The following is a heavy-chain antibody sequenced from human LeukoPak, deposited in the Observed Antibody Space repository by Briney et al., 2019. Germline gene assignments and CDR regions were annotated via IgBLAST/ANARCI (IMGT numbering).Heavy chain of an antibody. Sequence: GGSLRLSCAASGFTVSSVYMSWVRQAPGKGLEWVSVLYSGGSTYYADSVKGRFTISRDNSKNTLYPQMNSLRAEDTAVYYCARGYSYSWGYWGQGALVTVSS. V-gene: IGHV3-66*01. CDR2: LYSGGST. CDR3: ARGYSYSWGY. CDR1: GFTVSSVY. D-gene: IGHD5-18*01. J-gene: IGHJ4*02.